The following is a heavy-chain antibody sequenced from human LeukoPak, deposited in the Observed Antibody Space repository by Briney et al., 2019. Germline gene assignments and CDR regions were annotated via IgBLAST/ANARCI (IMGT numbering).Heavy chain of an antibody. V-gene: IGHV4-38-2*02. CDR3: ARAEVGDFGF. D-gene: IGHD1-26*01. J-gene: IGHJ4*02. Sequence: SETLSLTCSVSGYFITRGYNWGWIRQSPGKWLEWIGNIDHSGDTFYNPSLKSRVSISLDSPKNQFSLRLTSMTASDTAFYFCARAEVGDFGFWGPGILVTVSS. CDR2: IDHSGDT. CDR1: GYFITRGYN.